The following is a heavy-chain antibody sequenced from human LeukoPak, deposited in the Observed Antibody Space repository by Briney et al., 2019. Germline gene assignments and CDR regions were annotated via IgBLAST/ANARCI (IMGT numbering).Heavy chain of an antibody. D-gene: IGHD1-14*01. CDR3: ARHQMSITHLWPMDH. V-gene: IGHV4-39*01. CDR1: RGSIISSDYS. J-gene: IGHJ4*02. Sequence: SETLSHTCTGSRGSIISSDYSWGWIRQPPGKGLEWIGSIFYGGKTYQRPSLASRLTISVDTSRNQFYLKVISVTDADTAVYYCARHQMSITHLWPMDHWAQGILVIVSS. CDR2: IFYGGKT.